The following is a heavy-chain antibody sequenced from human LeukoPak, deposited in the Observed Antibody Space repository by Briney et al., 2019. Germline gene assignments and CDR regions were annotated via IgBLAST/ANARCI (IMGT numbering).Heavy chain of an antibody. D-gene: IGHD3-16*01. V-gene: IGHV3-23*01. CDR3: AKDDRLLRFLH. CDR1: GFSFSNYG. Sequence: GGTLRLSCAASGFSFSNYGMNWVRQAPGKGLEWVSGIVGSGGTTYYADSVKGRFTISRDNSKNTVYLQINNLRDEDTAVYYCAKDDRLLRFLHWGQGTLVTVSS. J-gene: IGHJ4*02. CDR2: IVGSGGTT.